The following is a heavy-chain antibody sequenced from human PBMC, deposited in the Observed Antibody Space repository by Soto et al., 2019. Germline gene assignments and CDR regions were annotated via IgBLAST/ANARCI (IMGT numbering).Heavy chain of an antibody. V-gene: IGHV3-23*01. CDR2: ISGSGGST. D-gene: IGHD3-9*01. J-gene: IGHJ4*02. CDR1: GFTFSSYA. CDR3: AKDGRYYDILTGYHPSRFFDY. Sequence: EVQLLESGGGLVQPGGSLRLSCAASGFTFSSYAMSWVRQAPGKGLEWVSAISGSGGSTYYADSVKGRFTISRDNSKNTLYLQMNSLRAEDTAVYYCAKDGRYYDILTGYHPSRFFDYWGQGTLVTVSS.